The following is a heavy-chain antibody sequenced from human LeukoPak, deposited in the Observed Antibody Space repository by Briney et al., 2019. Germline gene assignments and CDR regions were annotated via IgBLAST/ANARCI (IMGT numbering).Heavy chain of an antibody. J-gene: IGHJ3*02. Sequence: GGSLRLSCAASGFTFSSYSMNWVRQAPGKGLEWVSSISSSSSYIYYADSVKGRFTISRDNAKNSLYLQMNSLRAEDTAVYYCARENDFWSGSYAFDIWGQGTMVTVSS. CDR3: ARENDFWSGSYAFDI. D-gene: IGHD3-3*01. V-gene: IGHV3-21*01. CDR1: GFTFSSYS. CDR2: ISSSSSYI.